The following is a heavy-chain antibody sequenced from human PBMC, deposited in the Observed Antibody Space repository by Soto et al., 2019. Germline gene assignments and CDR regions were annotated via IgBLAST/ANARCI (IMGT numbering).Heavy chain of an antibody. Sequence: ASVKVSCKASGYTFTGYYMHWVRQAPGQGLEWMGWINPNSGGTNYAQKFQGRVTMTRDTSISTAYMELSRLRSDDTAVYYCAINGEFNYYYRMDVWGQGTTVTASS. CDR2: INPNSGGT. J-gene: IGHJ6*02. CDR1: GYTFTGYY. V-gene: IGHV1-2*02. CDR3: AINGEFNYYYRMDV. D-gene: IGHD3-10*01.